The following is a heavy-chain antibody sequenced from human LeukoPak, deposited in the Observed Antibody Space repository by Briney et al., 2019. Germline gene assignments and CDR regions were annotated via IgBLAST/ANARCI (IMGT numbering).Heavy chain of an antibody. V-gene: IGHV4-61*02. Sequence: SSETLSLTCSVSGGSISSENYYWSWIRQPAGKGLEWIGRIYTGGSANYNPSLKSRVTISVDTSKNQFSLKLSSVTAADTAVYYCAATHYDFWSGYYYMDVWGKGTTVTVSS. D-gene: IGHD3-3*01. J-gene: IGHJ6*03. CDR1: GGSISSENYY. CDR3: AATHYDFWSGYYYMDV. CDR2: IYTGGSA.